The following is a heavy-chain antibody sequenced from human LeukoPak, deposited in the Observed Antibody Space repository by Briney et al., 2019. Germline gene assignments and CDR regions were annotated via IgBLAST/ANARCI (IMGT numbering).Heavy chain of an antibody. Sequence: ASVKVSCKASGYTFTGYYMHWVRQAPGQGLEWMGWINPNSCGTNYAQKFQGRVTMTRDTSISTAYMELSRLRSDDTAVYYCARDADFWSGHDYWGQGTLVTVSS. V-gene: IGHV1-2*02. D-gene: IGHD3-3*01. CDR3: ARDADFWSGHDY. CDR1: GYTFTGYY. J-gene: IGHJ4*02. CDR2: INPNSCGT.